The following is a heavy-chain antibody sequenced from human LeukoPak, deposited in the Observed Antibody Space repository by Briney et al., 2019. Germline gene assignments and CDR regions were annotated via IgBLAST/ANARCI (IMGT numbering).Heavy chain of an antibody. J-gene: IGHJ5*02. CDR2: IYTSGST. D-gene: IGHD3-10*01. Sequence: GSLRLSCAASGFTFDDYGMSWVRQAPGKGLEWIGRIYTSGSTNYNPSLKSRVTISVDTSKNQFSLKLSSVTAADTAVYYCAREGVTMVRGVNNWFDPWGQGTLVTVSS. CDR1: GFTFDDYG. CDR3: AREGVTMVRGVNNWFDP. V-gene: IGHV4-4*08.